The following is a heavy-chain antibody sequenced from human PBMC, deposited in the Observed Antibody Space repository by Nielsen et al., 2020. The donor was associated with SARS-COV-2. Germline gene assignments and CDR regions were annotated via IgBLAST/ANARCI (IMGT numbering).Heavy chain of an antibody. CDR2: ISGSGGST. D-gene: IGHD3-3*01. CDR1: GGSISSYY. CDR3: AKGGRITIFGGGRNWFDP. Sequence: ETLSLTCTVSGGSISSYYWSWIRQPPGKGLEWVSAISGSGGSTYYADSVKGRFTISRDNSKNTLYLQMNSLRAEDTAVYYCAKGGRITIFGGGRNWFDPWGQGTLVTVSS. J-gene: IGHJ5*02. V-gene: IGHV3-23*01.